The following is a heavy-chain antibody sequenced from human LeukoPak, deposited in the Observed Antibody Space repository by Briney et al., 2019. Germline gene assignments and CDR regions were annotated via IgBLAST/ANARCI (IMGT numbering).Heavy chain of an antibody. V-gene: IGHV4-59*08. CDR3: ARRPYSSGWYGDFDY. J-gene: IGHJ4*02. Sequence: SETLSLTCTVSGGSISSYHWSWIRQPPGKGLEWIGYIYYSGSTNYNPSLKSRVTISVDTSKNQFSLKLSSVTAADTAVYYCARRPYSSGWYGDFDYWGQGTLVTVSS. CDR1: GGSISSYH. D-gene: IGHD6-19*01. CDR2: IYYSGST.